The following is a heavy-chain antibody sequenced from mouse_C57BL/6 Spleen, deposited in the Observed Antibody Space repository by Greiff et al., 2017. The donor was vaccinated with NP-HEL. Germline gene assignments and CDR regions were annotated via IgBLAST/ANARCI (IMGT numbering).Heavy chain of an antibody. D-gene: IGHD4-1*01. CDR2: ISYDGSN. V-gene: IGHV3-6*01. CDR3: AREGTGFFAY. CDR1: GYSITSGYY. Sequence: EVQLQESGPGLVKPSQSLSLTCSVTGYSITSGYYWNWIRQFPGNKLEWMGYISYDGSNNYNPSLKNRISITRDTSKNQFFLKLNSVTTEDTATYYCAREGTGFFAYWGQGTLVTVSA. J-gene: IGHJ3*01.